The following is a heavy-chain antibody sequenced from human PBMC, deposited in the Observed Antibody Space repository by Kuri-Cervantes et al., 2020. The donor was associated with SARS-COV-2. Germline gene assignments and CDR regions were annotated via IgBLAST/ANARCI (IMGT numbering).Heavy chain of an antibody. V-gene: IGHV1-18*01. CDR3: VTVGPSLYDSSGYSSYYFDY. CDR2: ISAYNGNT. J-gene: IGHJ4*02. CDR1: GYTFTNDG. Sequence: ASVKVSCKASGYTFTNDGVHWVRQGPGQGLEWMGWISAYNGNTNYAQNFQGRVTMNTDTAFMELSSLRSEDTAVYYCVTVGPSLYDSSGYSSYYFDYWGQGTLVTVSS. D-gene: IGHD3-22*01.